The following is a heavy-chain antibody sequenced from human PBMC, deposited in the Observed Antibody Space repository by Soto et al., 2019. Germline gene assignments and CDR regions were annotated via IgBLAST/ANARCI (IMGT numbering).Heavy chain of an antibody. CDR2: INHSGST. CDR3: ARDGGFVDTAMVTPGDY. CDR1: GGSFSGYY. Sequence: SETLSLTCAVYGGSFSGYYWSWIRQPPGKGLEWIGEINHSGSTNYNPSLKSRVTISVDTSKNQFSLKLSSVTAADTAVYYCARDGGFVDTAMVTPGDYWVQGTLVTVSS. V-gene: IGHV4-34*01. J-gene: IGHJ4*02. D-gene: IGHD5-18*01.